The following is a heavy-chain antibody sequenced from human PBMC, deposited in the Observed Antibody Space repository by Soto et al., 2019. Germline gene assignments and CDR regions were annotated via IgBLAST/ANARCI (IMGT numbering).Heavy chain of an antibody. CDR1: GFMFSRYS. J-gene: IGHJ3*02. D-gene: IGHD4-17*01. V-gene: IGHV3-21*01. CDR3: ARGDPDYADAFDI. Sequence: GGSLRLSCAASGFMFSRYSVNWVRQAPGKGLEWVSSIRSRTGYIYYADSVKGRFTISRDNARNSLYLEMNSLRAEDTAVYYCARGDPDYADAFDIWGQGTMVTVSS. CDR2: IRSRTGYI.